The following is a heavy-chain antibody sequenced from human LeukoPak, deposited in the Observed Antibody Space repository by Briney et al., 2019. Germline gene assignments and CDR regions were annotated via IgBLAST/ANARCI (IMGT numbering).Heavy chain of an antibody. CDR2: ISYDGSNK. CDR3: ARSESYSSARGYFDY. CDR1: GFTFSSYA. Sequence: GGSLRLSCAASGFTFSSYAMHWVRQAPGKGLEWVAVISYDGSNKYYADSVKGRFTISRDNSKNTLYLQMNSLRAEDTAVYCCARSESYSSARGYFDYWGQGTLVTVSS. V-gene: IGHV3-30-3*01. J-gene: IGHJ4*02. D-gene: IGHD6-19*01.